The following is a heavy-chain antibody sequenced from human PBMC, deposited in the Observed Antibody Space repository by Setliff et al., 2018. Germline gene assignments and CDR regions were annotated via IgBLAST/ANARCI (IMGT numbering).Heavy chain of an antibody. D-gene: IGHD3-3*01. V-gene: IGHV4-4*07. CDR2: ISTSGNT. CDR3: AKVITVFGVVIMENWFDP. Sequence: SETLSLTCTVSGGSIINSYYWSWIRQPAGKGLEWIGRISTSGNTNYNPSLKSRVTMLVDTSKNQFSLKLSSVTAADTAVYYCAKVITVFGVVIMENWFDPWGQGTLVTVSS. J-gene: IGHJ5*02. CDR1: GGSIINSYY.